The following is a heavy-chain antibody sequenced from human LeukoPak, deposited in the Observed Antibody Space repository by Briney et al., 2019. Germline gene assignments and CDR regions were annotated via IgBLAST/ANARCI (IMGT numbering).Heavy chain of an antibody. CDR2: IYHSGST. D-gene: IGHD6-13*01. CDR1: GYSISSGYY. CDR3: ARAPIAAAMSPGYYMDV. Sequence: PSETLSLTCAVSGYSISSGYYWGWIRQPPGKGLEWIGSIYHSGSTYYNPSLKSRVTISVDTSKNQFSLKLSSVTAADTAVYYCARAPIAAAMSPGYYMDVWGKGTTVTVSS. V-gene: IGHV4-38-2*01. J-gene: IGHJ6*03.